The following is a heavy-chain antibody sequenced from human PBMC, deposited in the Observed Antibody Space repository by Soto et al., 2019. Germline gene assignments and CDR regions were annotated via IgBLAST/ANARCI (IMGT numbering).Heavy chain of an antibody. CDR2: INPNSGGT. Sequence: ASVKVSCKASGYTFTGYYMHWVRQAPGQGLERMGWINPNSGGTNYAQKFQGWVTMTRDTSISTAYMELSRLRSDDTAVYYCARVLGYGDYRIGAFDIWGQGTMVTVSS. J-gene: IGHJ3*02. CDR1: GYTFTGYY. CDR3: ARVLGYGDYRIGAFDI. D-gene: IGHD4-17*01. V-gene: IGHV1-2*04.